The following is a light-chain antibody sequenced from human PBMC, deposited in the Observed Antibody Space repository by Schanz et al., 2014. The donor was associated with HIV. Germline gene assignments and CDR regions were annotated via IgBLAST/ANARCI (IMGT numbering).Light chain of an antibody. CDR1: GTDIGDDNY. Sequence: QSALAQPASMSASPGQSITISCVGSGTDIGDDNYVSWYQHHPGTAPKLLIFDVNIRPSGVSDRFAGSKSGNTASLSISGLQAEDEADYYCCSYAGSYTYVFGTGTKLTVL. V-gene: IGLV2-14*03. CDR2: DVN. CDR3: CSYAGSYTYV. J-gene: IGLJ1*01.